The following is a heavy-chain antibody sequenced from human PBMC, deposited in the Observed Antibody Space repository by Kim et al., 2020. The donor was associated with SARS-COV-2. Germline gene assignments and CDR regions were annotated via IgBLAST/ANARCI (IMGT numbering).Heavy chain of an antibody. CDR1: GYTFTSYG. CDR2: ISAYNGNT. CDR3: AREYSGYDLVGRGMDV. D-gene: IGHD5-12*01. V-gene: IGHV1-18*01. Sequence: ASVKVSCKASGYTFTSYGISWVRQAPGQGLEWMGWISAYNGNTNYAQKLQGRVTMTTDTSTSTAYMELRSLRSDDTAVYYCAREYSGYDLVGRGMDVWGQGTTVTVSS. J-gene: IGHJ6*02.